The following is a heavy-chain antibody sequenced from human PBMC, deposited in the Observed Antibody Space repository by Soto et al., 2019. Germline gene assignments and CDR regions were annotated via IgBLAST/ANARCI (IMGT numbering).Heavy chain of an antibody. D-gene: IGHD5-18*01. CDR3: ARGTGISYGWERTEY. V-gene: IGHV1-8*01. Sequence: QVQLVQSGAEVKKHRASVKVPCKASGYTFTRYDINWVRQATGQGHEWMGWMNPNSGNTGYSQKFQGRVTMTRSTSTSTAYMELSGLSPEDTAVYYCARGTGISYGWERTEYWGQGTLVTVS. CDR1: GYTFTRYD. J-gene: IGHJ4*02. CDR2: MNPNSGNT.